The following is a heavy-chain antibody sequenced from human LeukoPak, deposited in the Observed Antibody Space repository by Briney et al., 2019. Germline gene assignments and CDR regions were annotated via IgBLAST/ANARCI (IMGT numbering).Heavy chain of an antibody. CDR1: GGSISSYY. CDR2: IYYSGST. D-gene: IGHD6-19*01. J-gene: IGHJ4*02. Sequence: SETLSLTCTVSGGSISSYYWSWIRQPPGKGLEWIGYIYYSGSTSYNPSLKSRVTISVDTSKNQFSLKLTSVTAADTAVYYCARHVAGYSSGGLFDYWGPGTLVTVSS. V-gene: IGHV4-59*08. CDR3: ARHVAGYSSGGLFDY.